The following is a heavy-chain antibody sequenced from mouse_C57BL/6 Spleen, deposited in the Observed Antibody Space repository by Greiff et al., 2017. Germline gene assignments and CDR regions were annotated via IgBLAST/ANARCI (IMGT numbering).Heavy chain of an antibody. CDR1: GYTFTSYW. CDR2: INPSNGGT. CDR3: ARGDGYYGFAY. J-gene: IGHJ3*01. V-gene: IGHV1-53*01. Sequence: QVHVKQPGTELVKPGASVKLSCKASGYTFTSYWMHWVKQRPGQGLEWIGNINPSNGGTNYNEKFKSKATLTVDKSSSTAYMQLSSLTSEDSAVYYCARGDGYYGFAYWGQGTLVTVSA. D-gene: IGHD2-3*01.